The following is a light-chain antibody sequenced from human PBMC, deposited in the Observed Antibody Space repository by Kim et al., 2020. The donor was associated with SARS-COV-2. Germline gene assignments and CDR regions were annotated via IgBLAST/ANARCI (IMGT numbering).Light chain of an antibody. CDR1: SSSIASNY. CDR3: QSYDSSSVV. Sequence: NFMLTQPHSVSESPGKTVTISCTRSSSSIASNYVQWYQQRPGSAPTTVIYEDNQRPSGVPDRFSGSIDSSSNSASLTISGLKTEDEADYYCQSYDSSSVVFGGGTQLTVL. J-gene: IGLJ2*01. CDR2: EDN. V-gene: IGLV6-57*04.